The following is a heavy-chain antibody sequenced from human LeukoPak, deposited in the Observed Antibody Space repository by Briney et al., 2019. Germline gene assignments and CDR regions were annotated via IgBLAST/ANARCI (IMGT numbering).Heavy chain of an antibody. J-gene: IGHJ5*02. Sequence: PGGSLRLSCAASGFTLSVYTMNWVHQAPGEGLEWVSSISRSGTYTFYADSVKGRFTISRDSAENSLFLQMNSLRAEDTAVYYCARDPRASTAAAGWFDPWGQGALVIVSS. CDR2: ISRSGTYT. CDR1: GFTLSVYT. D-gene: IGHD6-13*01. V-gene: IGHV3-21*01. CDR3: ARDPRASTAAAGWFDP.